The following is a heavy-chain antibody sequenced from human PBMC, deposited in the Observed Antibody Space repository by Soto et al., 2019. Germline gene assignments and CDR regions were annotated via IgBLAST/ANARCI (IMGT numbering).Heavy chain of an antibody. D-gene: IGHD6-19*01. V-gene: IGHV1-18*01. CDR3: ARDWGTWTLAVAGP. Sequence: ASVKVSCKASGYSFTSYGLSWVRQAPGQGLEWMGWISAYNGNTKYAQKFQDRVTMATATSTATAYMELRSLRPDDTAVYYCARDWGTWTLAVAGPWGQGTLVTVSS. CDR1: GYSFTSYG. J-gene: IGHJ5*02. CDR2: ISAYNGNT.